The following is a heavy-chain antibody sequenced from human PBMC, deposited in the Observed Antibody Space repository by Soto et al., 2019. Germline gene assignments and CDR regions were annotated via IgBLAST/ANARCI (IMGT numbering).Heavy chain of an antibody. Sequence: GGSLRLSCAASGFTFSSYGMHWVRQAPGKGLEWVAVIWYDGSNKYYADSVKGRFTISRDNSKNTLYLQMNSLRAEDTAVYYCARNYDFWSGHYIDLDYYYYGMDVWGQGTTVTVSS. D-gene: IGHD3-3*01. CDR3: ARNYDFWSGHYIDLDYYYYGMDV. V-gene: IGHV3-33*01. CDR1: GFTFSSYG. J-gene: IGHJ6*02. CDR2: IWYDGSNK.